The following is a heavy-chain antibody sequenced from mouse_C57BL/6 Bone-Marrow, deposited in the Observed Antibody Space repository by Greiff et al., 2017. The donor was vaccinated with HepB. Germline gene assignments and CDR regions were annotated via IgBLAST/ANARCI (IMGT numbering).Heavy chain of an antibody. V-gene: IGHV14-2*01. CDR3: DFTLFAY. J-gene: IGHJ3*01. CDR2: IDPEDGET. D-gene: IGHD2-12*01. Sequence: VQLKESGAELVKPGASVKLSCTASGFNIKDYYMHWVKQRTEQGLEWIGRIDPEDGETKYATKFQGKATITADTSSNTAYLQLSSLTSEDTAVYYCDFTLFAYWGQGTLVTVSA. CDR1: GFNIKDYY.